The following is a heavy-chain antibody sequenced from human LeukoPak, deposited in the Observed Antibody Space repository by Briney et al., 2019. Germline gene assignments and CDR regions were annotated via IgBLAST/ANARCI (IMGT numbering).Heavy chain of an antibody. Sequence: ASVKVSCKASGYTFTSYGISWVRQAPGQGLEWMGWISAYNGNTNYAQKLQGRVTMTTDTSTSTAYMELRSLRSDDTAVYYCAIDPHKVTVSEYCSSTSCYAGFDYWGQGTLVTVSS. CDR2: ISAYNGNT. D-gene: IGHD2-2*01. V-gene: IGHV1-18*01. CDR1: GYTFTSYG. CDR3: AIDPHKVTVSEYCSSTSCYAGFDY. J-gene: IGHJ4*02.